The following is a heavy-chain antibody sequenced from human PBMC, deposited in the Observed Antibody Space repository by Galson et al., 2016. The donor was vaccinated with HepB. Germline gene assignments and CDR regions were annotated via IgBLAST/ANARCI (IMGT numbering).Heavy chain of an antibody. CDR2: TSGYNGYT. Sequence: KVSCKASGYTFTSYGISWVRQAPGQGLEWMGWTSGYNGYTNYARNLQDRLTITTSTNTAYMELRSLRRDDTAFYYCARSDGGYFDYWGQGTLVTVSS. V-gene: IGHV1-18*04. D-gene: IGHD3-16*01. CDR3: ARSDGGYFDY. CDR1: GYTFTSYG. J-gene: IGHJ4*02.